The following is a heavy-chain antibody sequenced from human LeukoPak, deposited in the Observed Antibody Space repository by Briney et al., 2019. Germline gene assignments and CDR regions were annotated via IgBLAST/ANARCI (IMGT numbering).Heavy chain of an antibody. D-gene: IGHD2-15*01. J-gene: IGHJ1*01. CDR3: AKDYCSGGSCYHQPAIEYFQH. Sequence: PGGSLRLSCAASGFTFSSYAMSWVRQAPGKGLEWVSAISGSGGSTYYADSVKGRFTTSRDNSKNTLYLQMNSLRAEDTAVYYCAKDYCSGGSCYHQPAIEYFQHWGQGTLVTVSS. V-gene: IGHV3-23*01. CDR2: ISGSGGST. CDR1: GFTFSSYA.